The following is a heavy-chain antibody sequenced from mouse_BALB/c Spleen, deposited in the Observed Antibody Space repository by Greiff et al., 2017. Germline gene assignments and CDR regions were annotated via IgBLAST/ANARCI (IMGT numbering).Heavy chain of an antibody. D-gene: IGHD2-1*01. CDR2: INSNGGST. Sequence: EVQLVESGGGLVQPGGSLKLSCAASGFTFSSYGMSWVRQTPDKRLELVATINSNGGSTYYPDSVKGRFTISRDNAKNTLYLQMSSLKSEDTAMYYCARLYGNYTYYYAMDYWGQGTSVTVSS. J-gene: IGHJ4*01. CDR1: GFTFSSYG. V-gene: IGHV5-6-3*01. CDR3: ARLYGNYTYYYAMDY.